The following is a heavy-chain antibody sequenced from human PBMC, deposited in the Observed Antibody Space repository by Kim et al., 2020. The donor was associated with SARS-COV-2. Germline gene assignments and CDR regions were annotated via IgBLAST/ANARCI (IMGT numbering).Heavy chain of an antibody. J-gene: IGHJ4*02. V-gene: IGHV3-23*01. CDR2: ISGGGGGI. CDR1: GFIFTSHA. CDR3: AKGASIWFILPDS. Sequence: GGSLRLSCAASGFIFTSHAMSWVRQAPGKGLEWVSLISGGGGGIYYADSVRGRFTVSRDNSKNMLYLQMNSLRAEDWAVYYCAKGASIWFILPDSWGQGT. D-gene: IGHD6-13*01.